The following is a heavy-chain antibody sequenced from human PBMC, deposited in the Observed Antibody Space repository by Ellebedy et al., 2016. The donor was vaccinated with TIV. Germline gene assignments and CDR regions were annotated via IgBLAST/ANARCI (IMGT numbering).Heavy chain of an antibody. V-gene: IGHV3-21*01. CDR1: GFTFSGYY. Sequence: PGGSLRLSCAASGFTFSGYYMSWFRQAPGKGLEWVSSISSSSSYIDYADSVKGRFTISRDNAKNSMYLQMNSLRAEDTVVYYCAAYFDYWGQGTLVNVSS. CDR2: ISSSSSYI. J-gene: IGHJ4*02. CDR3: AAYFDY.